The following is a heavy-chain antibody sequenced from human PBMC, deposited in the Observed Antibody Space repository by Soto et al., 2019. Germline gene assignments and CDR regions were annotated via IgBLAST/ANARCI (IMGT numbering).Heavy chain of an antibody. V-gene: IGHV4-34*01. CDR2: INHSGST. Sequence: QVQLQQWGAGLLKPSETLSLTCAVYGGSFSGYYWSWIRQPPGKGLEWIGEINHSGSTNYNPSLKSRVTIXXDTSKNQFSLKLSSVTAADTAVYYCARALSGSYFSWGQGTLVTVSS. D-gene: IGHD1-26*01. J-gene: IGHJ5*02. CDR1: GGSFSGYY. CDR3: ARALSGSYFS.